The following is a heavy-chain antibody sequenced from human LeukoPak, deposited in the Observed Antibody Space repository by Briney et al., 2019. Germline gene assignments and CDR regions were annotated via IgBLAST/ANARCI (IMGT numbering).Heavy chain of an antibody. CDR1: GGSISSSFYY. D-gene: IGHD6-13*01. Sequence: SETLSLTCTVSGGSISSSFYYWGWIRQPPGKGLEWIGSIYYSGSTYYNPSLKSRVTISVDTSKNQFSLKLTSVTAADTAVYYCASGYTYAPDWGQGTLVTVSS. CDR2: IYYSGST. CDR3: ASGYTYAPD. J-gene: IGHJ4*02. V-gene: IGHV4-39*01.